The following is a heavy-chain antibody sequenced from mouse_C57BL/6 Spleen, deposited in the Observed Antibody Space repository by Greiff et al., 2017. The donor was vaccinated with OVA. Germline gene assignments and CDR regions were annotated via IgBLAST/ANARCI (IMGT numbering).Heavy chain of an antibody. J-gene: IGHJ3*01. Sequence: EVQLQQSGPELVKPGASVKISCKASGYSFTDYNMNWVKQSNGKSLEWIGVINPNYGTTSYNQKFKGKATLTVDQSSSTAYMQLNSLTSEDSAVYYCAINYYGSSYGAWFAYWGQGTLVTVSA. CDR1: GYSFTDYN. D-gene: IGHD1-1*01. V-gene: IGHV1-39*01. CDR3: AINYYGSSYGAWFAY. CDR2: INPNYGTT.